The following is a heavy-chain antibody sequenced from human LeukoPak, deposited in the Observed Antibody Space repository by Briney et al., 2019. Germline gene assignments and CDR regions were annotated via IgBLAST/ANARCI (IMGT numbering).Heavy chain of an antibody. CDR3: ARGCSTSCYEPYTNDY. V-gene: IGHV1-8*01. CDR1: GYTFTSYD. J-gene: IGHJ4*02. CDR2: MNPNSGNT. D-gene: IGHD2-2*01. Sequence: GASVKVSCKASGYTFTSYDINWVRQATGQGLEWMGWMNPNSGNTGYAQKFQGRVTITRNTSISTAYMELSSLRSEDTAVYYCARGCSTSCYEPYTNDYWGQGTLVTVSS.